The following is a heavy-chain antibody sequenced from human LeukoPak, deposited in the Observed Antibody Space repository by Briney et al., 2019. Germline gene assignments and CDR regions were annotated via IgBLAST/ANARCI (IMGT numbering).Heavy chain of an antibody. CDR1: GFTFSSYA. V-gene: IGHV3-30*04. CDR2: ISYDGSNK. J-gene: IGHJ6*04. D-gene: IGHD3-10*01. Sequence: GRSLRLSCAASGFTFSSYAMHWVRQAPGKGLEWVAVISYDGSNKYYADSVKGRFTISRDNPKNTLYLQMNSLRAEDTAVYYCARALFNEVGGFGELLFPYGMDVWGKGTTVTVSS. CDR3: ARALFNEVGGFGELLFPYGMDV.